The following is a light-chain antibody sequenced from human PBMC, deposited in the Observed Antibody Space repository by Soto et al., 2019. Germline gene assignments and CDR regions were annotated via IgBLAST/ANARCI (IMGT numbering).Light chain of an antibody. Sequence: EIVMTQSPATLSVSPGERATLSCRASQSVSSNLAWYQQKPGQAPSLLIYGASPRATGIPARFSGSGSGTEFTLTISSLQSEDFAVYYCQQCNNWPLTFGQGTRVEIK. CDR1: QSVSSN. CDR3: QQCNNWPLT. J-gene: IGKJ1*01. V-gene: IGKV3-15*01. CDR2: GAS.